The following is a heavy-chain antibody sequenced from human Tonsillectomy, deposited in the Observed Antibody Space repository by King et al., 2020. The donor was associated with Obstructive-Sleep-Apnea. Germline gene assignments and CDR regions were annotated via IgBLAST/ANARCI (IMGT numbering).Heavy chain of an antibody. V-gene: IGHV3-23*04. D-gene: IGHD3-10*01. Sequence: VQLVESGGGLVQPGGSLRLSCAASGFTFSSYAMSWVRQAPGKGLEWASSISGSGDRTYYPDSVKGRFTISRDSSKKTVFLQMNSLRAEDTAVYYCAKSDRGSGSYYPWDYYGMDVWGQGTTVTVSS. CDR3: AKSDRGSGSYYPWDYYGMDV. CDR1: GFTFSSYA. CDR2: ISGSGDRT. J-gene: IGHJ6*02.